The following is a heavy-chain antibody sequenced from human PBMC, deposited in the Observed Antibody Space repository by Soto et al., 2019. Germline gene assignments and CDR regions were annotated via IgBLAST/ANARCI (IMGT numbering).Heavy chain of an antibody. CDR3: ARGGGITIFGLIDY. CDR1: GGSFSGYY. Sequence: PSETLSLTCAVSGGSFSGYYWSWIRQPPGKGLEWIGEINHSGSTNYNPSLKRRVTISVDTSKNQFSLKLSSVTAADTAVYYCARGGGITIFGLIDYWGQGTLVTVSS. CDR2: INHSGST. J-gene: IGHJ4*02. D-gene: IGHD3-3*01. V-gene: IGHV4-34*01.